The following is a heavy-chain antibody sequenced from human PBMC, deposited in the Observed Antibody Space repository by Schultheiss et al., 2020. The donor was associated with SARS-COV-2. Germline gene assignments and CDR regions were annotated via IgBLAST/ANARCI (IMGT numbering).Heavy chain of an antibody. CDR1: GFTFSSYA. V-gene: IGHV3-30*01. D-gene: IGHD5-12*01. Sequence: GGSLRLSCAASGFTFSSYAMHWVRQAPGKGLEWVAVISYDGSNKYYADSVKGRFTISRDNSKNTLYLQMNSLRAEDTAVYYCARDKGGGYHAYYFDYWGQGTLVTVSS. J-gene: IGHJ4*02. CDR2: ISYDGSNK. CDR3: ARDKGGGYHAYYFDY.